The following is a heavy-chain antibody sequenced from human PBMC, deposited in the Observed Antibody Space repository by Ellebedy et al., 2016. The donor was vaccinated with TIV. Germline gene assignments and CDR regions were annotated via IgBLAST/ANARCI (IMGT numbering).Heavy chain of an antibody. Sequence: GESLKISCAASGFTFGDYGMSWVRQAPGKGLEWVSGLNYIGGSTGYEDSLKGRLTISRDNAKNLLYLQMDNLRAEDTAKYYCAREAVRPTIYDAFDIWGQGTMVTVSS. J-gene: IGHJ3*02. CDR2: LNYIGGST. D-gene: IGHD6-19*01. CDR3: AREAVRPTIYDAFDI. V-gene: IGHV3-20*04. CDR1: GFTFGDYG.